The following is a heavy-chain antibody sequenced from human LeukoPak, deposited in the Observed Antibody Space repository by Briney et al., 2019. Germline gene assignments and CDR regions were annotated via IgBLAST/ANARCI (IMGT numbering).Heavy chain of an antibody. D-gene: IGHD1-26*01. CDR1: GFTFSNFA. CDR3: ARKGAGSSRDY. J-gene: IGHJ4*02. Sequence: PGGSLRLSCAASGFTFSNFAMTWVRQAPGKGLEWVSSIVDSSSTSYKGSLTSSYAISRDNAKDSLYLQMNSLRAEDTAGYYWARKGAGSSRDYWGQGTLVTVSS. V-gene: IGHV3-21*01. CDR2: IVDSSST.